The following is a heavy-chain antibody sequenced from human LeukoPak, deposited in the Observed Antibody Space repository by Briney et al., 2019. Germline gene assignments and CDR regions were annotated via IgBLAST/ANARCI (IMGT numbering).Heavy chain of an antibody. CDR1: GFTFDDYG. Sequence: GGSLRLSCEASGFTFDDYGMSWVRQAPGKGLEWVSGINWNGGSTGYADSVKGRFTISRDNAKNSLYLQMSSLRAEDTALYYCARTSYYYYYMDVWGKGTTVTVSS. V-gene: IGHV3-20*04. J-gene: IGHJ6*03. CDR2: INWNGGST. CDR3: ARTSYYYYYMDV.